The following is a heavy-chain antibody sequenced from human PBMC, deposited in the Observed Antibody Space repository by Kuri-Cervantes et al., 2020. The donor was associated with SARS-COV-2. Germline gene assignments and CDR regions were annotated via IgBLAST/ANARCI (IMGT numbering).Heavy chain of an antibody. Sequence: LSLTCVASGFNFSTTDMHLVRQAPGKGLEWVTFISSDGKNKKCMASGKGRFTISRDNSQNTLHLQMKSLRDEDTAIYYCAKDRAGVHDFWGQGTLVTVSS. CDR3: AKDRAGVHDF. J-gene: IGHJ4*02. V-gene: IGHV3-30*18. CDR1: GFNFSTTD. D-gene: IGHD2-21*01. CDR2: ISSDGKNK.